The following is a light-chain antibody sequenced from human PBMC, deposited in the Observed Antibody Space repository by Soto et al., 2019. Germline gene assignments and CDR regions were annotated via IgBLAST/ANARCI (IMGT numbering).Light chain of an antibody. CDR3: QQYYSTMYT. CDR1: QSVLYSSNNRDS. J-gene: IGKJ2*01. V-gene: IGKV4-1*01. Sequence: DIVMTQSPDSLAVSLGERATINCKSSQSVLYSSNNRDSLAWYQQKPGLPPKLLIYWASIRASGVPDRFSGGGSVTDFTLTISSLQTEDVAVYYCQQYYSTMYTFGQGTKLEIK. CDR2: WAS.